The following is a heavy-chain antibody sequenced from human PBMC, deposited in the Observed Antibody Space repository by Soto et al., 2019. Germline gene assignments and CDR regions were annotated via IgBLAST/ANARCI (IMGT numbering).Heavy chain of an antibody. CDR2: INSDGRSA. V-gene: IGHV3-74*01. CDR3: ARDSAHYDSSGYP. CDR1: GFTFSSYL. J-gene: IGHJ5*02. D-gene: IGHD3-22*01. Sequence: GRSLSLSCASAGFTFSSYLMRWVRQAPGKGLVWVSRINSDGRSASYASSVKGRFTIARDNAKNTPYLQMNRLSAEDTAVYYCARDSAHYDSSGYPWGQGTLVTVSS.